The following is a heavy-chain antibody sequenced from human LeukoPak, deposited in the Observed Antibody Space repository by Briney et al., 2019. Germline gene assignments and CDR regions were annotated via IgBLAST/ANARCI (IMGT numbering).Heavy chain of an antibody. CDR3: ARVAGCSSTSCYSWFDP. V-gene: IGHV1-69*05. Sequence: SVKVSCKASGYSFTSYDINWVRQASGQGLEWMGGIIPIFGTANYAQKFQGRVTITTDESTSTAYMELSSLRSEDTAVYYCARVAGCSSTSCYSWFDPWGQGTLVTVSS. D-gene: IGHD2-2*01. CDR2: IIPIFGTA. J-gene: IGHJ5*02. CDR1: GYSFTSYD.